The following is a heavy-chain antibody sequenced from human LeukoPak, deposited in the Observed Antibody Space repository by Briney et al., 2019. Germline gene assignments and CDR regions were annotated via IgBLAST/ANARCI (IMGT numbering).Heavy chain of an antibody. CDR1: GFTFSSYW. Sequence: GGSLRLSCAVSGFTFSSYWMNWVRQAPGKGLEWVASIKQDGSEKSYVDSVKGRFTISRDNAKNSLYLQMSSLRAEDTAVYYCARDGTAPGLYFDLWGQGPLVTVSS. CDR3: ARDGTAPGLYFDL. D-gene: IGHD6-13*01. J-gene: IGHJ4*01. CDR2: IKQDGSEK. V-gene: IGHV3-7*01.